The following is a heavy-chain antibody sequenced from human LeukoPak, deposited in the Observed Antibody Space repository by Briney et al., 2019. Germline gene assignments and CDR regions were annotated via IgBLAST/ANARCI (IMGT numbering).Heavy chain of an antibody. CDR3: ARRRDYYDSSGYFRFDY. CDR1: GYSISSGYY. CDR2: IYHSGGT. J-gene: IGHJ4*02. V-gene: IGHV4-38-2*01. Sequence: SETLSLTCVVSGYSISSGYYWGWIRQSPGKGLEWIGSIYHSGGTFYNPSLKSRVPISVDTSKNQFSLKLSSVTAADTAVYYWARRRDYYDSSGYFRFDYWGQGALVTVSS. D-gene: IGHD3-22*01.